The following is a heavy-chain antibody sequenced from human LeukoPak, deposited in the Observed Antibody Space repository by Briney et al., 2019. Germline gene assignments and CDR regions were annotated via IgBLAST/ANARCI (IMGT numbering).Heavy chain of an antibody. CDR3: AKQQQLVEFDY. Sequence: PGGSLRLSCAASGFTFSSYSMNWVRQAPGKGLEWVSSITSSSTYIYYADSMKGRFTISRDNAKNSLYLQMDSLRAEDTAVYYCAKQQQLVEFDYWGQGTLVTVSS. CDR2: ITSSSTYI. D-gene: IGHD6-13*01. CDR1: GFTFSSYS. J-gene: IGHJ4*02. V-gene: IGHV3-21*04.